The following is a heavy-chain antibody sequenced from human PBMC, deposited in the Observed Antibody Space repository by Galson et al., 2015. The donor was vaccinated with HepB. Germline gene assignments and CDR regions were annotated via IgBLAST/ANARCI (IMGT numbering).Heavy chain of an antibody. Sequence: SVKVSCKASGGTFSSYAISWVRQAPGQGLEWMGGIIPIFGTANYAQKLQGRVTMTTDTSTSTAYMELRRLRSDDTAVYYCARGVRGPFDPWGQGTLVTVSS. CDR1: GGTFSSYA. CDR2: IIPIFGTA. CDR3: ARGVRGPFDP. J-gene: IGHJ5*02. V-gene: IGHV1-69*05.